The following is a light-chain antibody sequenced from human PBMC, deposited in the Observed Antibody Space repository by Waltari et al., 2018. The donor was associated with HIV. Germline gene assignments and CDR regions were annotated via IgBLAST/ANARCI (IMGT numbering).Light chain of an antibody. V-gene: IGKV3-20*01. CDR1: QIISNNF. CDR2: GAS. Sequence: DIVLTQSPGTLSLSPGERATLSCRASQIISNNFLAWYQQRPGQAPRLLIFGASSRASGIPNRFRGSWSGTDFTLTISRLEPEDFTVYYCQQYGTSPDTFGQGTKLEIK. CDR3: QQYGTSPDT. J-gene: IGKJ2*01.